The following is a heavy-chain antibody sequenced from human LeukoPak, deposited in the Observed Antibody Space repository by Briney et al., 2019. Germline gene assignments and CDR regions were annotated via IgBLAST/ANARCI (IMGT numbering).Heavy chain of an antibody. CDR1: GFTFSDYY. CDR3: ARTARIPEA. CDR2: ISGSGSDT. J-gene: IGHJ4*02. Sequence: GGSLRLSCAASGFTFSDYYMSWIRQAPGKGLGSISYISGSGSDTNYADSVRSRFTISRDNTKNSLYLQMNSLTADDTAVYYCARTARIPEAWGQGTLVTVSS. V-gene: IGHV3-11*03.